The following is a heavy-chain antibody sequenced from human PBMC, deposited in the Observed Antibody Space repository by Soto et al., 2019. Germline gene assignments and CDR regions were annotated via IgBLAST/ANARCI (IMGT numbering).Heavy chain of an antibody. CDR3: TKETTPFWGIVTIDY. Sequence: GGSLRLSCAASGFTFTTNAMSWVRQAPGKGLEWVSAISGSGGSTYYVDSVKGRFTISRDNSKNTLYLQMNSLSADDTAVYFCTKETTPFWGIVTIDYWGQGTLVTVSS. CDR2: ISGSGGST. J-gene: IGHJ4*02. D-gene: IGHD3-16*01. V-gene: IGHV3-23*01. CDR1: GFTFTTNA.